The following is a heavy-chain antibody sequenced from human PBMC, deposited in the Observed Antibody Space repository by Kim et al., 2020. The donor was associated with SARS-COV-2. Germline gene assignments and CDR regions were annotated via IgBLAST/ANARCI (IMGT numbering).Heavy chain of an antibody. CDR3: ARKIHMDV. J-gene: IGHJ6*03. V-gene: IGHV2-70*01. CDR2: DDDK. Sequence: DDDKYYSTSLKTRLTIAKDTSKNQVVLRMTNMDPVDTATYYCARKIHMDVWGKGTTVTVSS.